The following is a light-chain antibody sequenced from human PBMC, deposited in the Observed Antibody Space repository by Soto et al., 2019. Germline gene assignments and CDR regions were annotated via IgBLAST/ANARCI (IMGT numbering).Light chain of an antibody. CDR2: GAS. J-gene: IGKJ2*01. Sequence: EIALTQSPGTLSLSPGERATLSCRASQSVSSSYLAWYQQKPGQAPRLLIYGASSRATGIPDRFSGSGSGTDFTLTISRLEPEDFAVYYCQQYGSSPYTFGQGTKREI. V-gene: IGKV3-20*01. CDR1: QSVSSSY. CDR3: QQYGSSPYT.